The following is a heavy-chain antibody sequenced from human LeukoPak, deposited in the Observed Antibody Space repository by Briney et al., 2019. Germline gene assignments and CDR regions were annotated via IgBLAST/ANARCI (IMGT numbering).Heavy chain of an antibody. CDR1: GGSFSGYY. D-gene: IGHD3-22*01. J-gene: IGHJ4*02. CDR2: INHSGST. Sequence: PSETLSLTCAVYGGSFSGYYWSWIRQPPGKGLEWIGEINHSGSTNYNPSLKSRVTISVDTSKNQFSLKLSSVTAADTAVYYCARVTAPYYYDSSGYYSYWGQGTLVTVSS. CDR3: ARVTAPYYYDSSGYYSY. V-gene: IGHV4-34*01.